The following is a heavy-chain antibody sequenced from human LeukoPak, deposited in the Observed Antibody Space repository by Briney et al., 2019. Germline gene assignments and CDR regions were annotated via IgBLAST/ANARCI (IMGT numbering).Heavy chain of an antibody. D-gene: IGHD1-26*01. Sequence: ASVKVSCTASGYTFTSYYMHWVRQAPGQGLEWMGIINPSGGRTSYAQKFQGRGTMTRDTSTSTVYMELNSLRSEDTAVYYCARDLISGSWLSWGQGTLVTVSS. CDR1: GYTFTSYY. V-gene: IGHV1-46*01. J-gene: IGHJ4*02. CDR3: ARDLISGSWLS. CDR2: INPSGGRT.